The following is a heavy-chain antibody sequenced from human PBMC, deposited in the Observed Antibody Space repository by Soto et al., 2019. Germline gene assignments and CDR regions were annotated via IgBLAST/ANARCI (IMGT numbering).Heavy chain of an antibody. CDR2: IGTAGDT. J-gene: IGHJ3*02. CDR3: ARGRSPSGAFDI. CDR1: GFTFSSYD. Sequence: GGSLRLSCAASGFTFSSYDMHWVRQATGKGLEWVSAIGTAGDTYYPGSVKGRFTISRENAKNSLYLQMNSLRAGDTAVYYCARGRSPSGAFDIWGRGTMVTVSS. V-gene: IGHV3-13*01.